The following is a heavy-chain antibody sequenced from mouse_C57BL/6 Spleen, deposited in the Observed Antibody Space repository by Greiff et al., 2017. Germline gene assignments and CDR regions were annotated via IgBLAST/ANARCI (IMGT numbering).Heavy chain of an antibody. J-gene: IGHJ2*01. D-gene: IGHD4-1*01. Sequence: VKLQESGAELVKPGASVKLSCKASGYTFTEYTIHWVKQRSGQGLEWIGWFYPGSGSIKYNENFKDKATLTADKSSSTVYMALSRLTSEDSAVYFCARHPLTGTGYGYFDYWGQGTTLTVSS. CDR2: FYPGSGSI. CDR3: ARHPLTGTGYGYFDY. CDR1: GYTFTEYT. V-gene: IGHV1-62-2*01.